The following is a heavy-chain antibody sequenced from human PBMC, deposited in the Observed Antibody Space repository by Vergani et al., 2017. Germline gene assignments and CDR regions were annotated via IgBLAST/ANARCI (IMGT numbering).Heavy chain of an antibody. J-gene: IGHJ1*01. D-gene: IGHD6-25*01. Sequence: QVQLVESGGGVVQPGRSLRLSCAASGFTFSSYGMHWVRQAPGKGLEWVAVIWYDGSNKYYADSVKGRFTISRDNSKNTLYLQMNSRRAEDTAVYYCARGGGRLRAEYFQHWGQGTLVTVSS. CDR3: ARGGGRLRAEYFQH. CDR2: IWYDGSNK. CDR1: GFTFSSYG. V-gene: IGHV3-33*01.